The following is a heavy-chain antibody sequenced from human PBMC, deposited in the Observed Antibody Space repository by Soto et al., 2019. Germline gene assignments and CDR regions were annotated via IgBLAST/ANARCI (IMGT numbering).Heavy chain of an antibody. CDR3: ARETLRDAIDI. J-gene: IGHJ3*02. CDR2: IRANDESI. CDR1: GLDLRSYE. Sequence: GALRLSGVDAGLDLRSYEMNWVRQAPGKGLEWVSNIRANDESIYYADSVQGRVSVSRGNAKNSLFLEMNSLRVDDTAVYYCARETLRDAIDIWGQGTMVTVSS. V-gene: IGHV3-48*03.